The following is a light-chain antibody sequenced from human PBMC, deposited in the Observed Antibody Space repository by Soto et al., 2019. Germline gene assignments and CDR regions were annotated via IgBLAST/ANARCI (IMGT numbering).Light chain of an antibody. CDR3: QQYNNWPFYT. CDR2: GAS. J-gene: IGKJ2*01. CDR1: QSVSSN. V-gene: IGKV3-15*01. Sequence: EIVMTQSPATLSVSPGERATLSCRASQSVSSNLAWYQPKPGQTPRLLIYGASTRATGIPARFSGRGSGTEFTLTISSLQSEDFAVYYCQQYNNWPFYTFGEGTKLEIK.